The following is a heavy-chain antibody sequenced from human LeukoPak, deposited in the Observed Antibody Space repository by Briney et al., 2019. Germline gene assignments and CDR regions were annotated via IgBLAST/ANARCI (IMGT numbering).Heavy chain of an antibody. CDR2: VYYSGTT. D-gene: IGHD4-17*01. Sequence: PSETLSLTCTVSGASISSGAYYWSWIRHHPGKGLQWIGYVYYSGTTYYNPSLQSRVIISLDTSKNQFSLKLSSVTAADTALYFCARDRTGYFFDDWGQGTLVTVSS. V-gene: IGHV4-31*03. CDR1: GASISSGAYY. J-gene: IGHJ4*02. CDR3: ARDRTGYFFDD.